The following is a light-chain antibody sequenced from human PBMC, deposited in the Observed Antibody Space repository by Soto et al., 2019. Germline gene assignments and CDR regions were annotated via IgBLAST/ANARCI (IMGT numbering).Light chain of an antibody. Sequence: EIVLTQSPATLSLSPGERATLSCRASQSVSSYLAWYQQKPGQAPRLLIYDASNRATVIPARFRGSGSGTDFTLTISSLEPEDFAVYYCQQRSNWPPSITFGQGTRLEIK. CDR3: QQRSNWPPSIT. CDR2: DAS. V-gene: IGKV3-11*01. J-gene: IGKJ5*01. CDR1: QSVSSY.